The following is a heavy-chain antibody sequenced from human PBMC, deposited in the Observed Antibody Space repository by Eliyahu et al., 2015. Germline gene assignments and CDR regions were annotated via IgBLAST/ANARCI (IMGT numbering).Heavy chain of an antibody. CDR1: GYSISSGFY. J-gene: IGHJ4*02. CDR3: ARGTPRDMARIDY. CDR2: IYHSGTT. Sequence: QVQLQESGPGLVKPSETLSLTCAVSGYSISSGFYWVWIRQPPGKGLEWIGSIYHSGTTYYNPSLKSRVTISVDTSKNQFSLKLSSVTAADTAVYYCARGTPRDMARIDYWGQGPLVTVSS. V-gene: IGHV4-38-2*01. D-gene: IGHD5-24*01.